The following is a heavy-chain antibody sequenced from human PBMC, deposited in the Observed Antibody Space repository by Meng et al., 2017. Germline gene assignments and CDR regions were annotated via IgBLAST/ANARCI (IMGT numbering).Heavy chain of an antibody. CDR1: GFTFRKYW. Sequence: VGSGGGLVWAGGSLGLSFTASGFTFRKYWMHWVGQAPGKGLVWVSRIKPDGTMTVYADSVKGRLTISRDNAKNTLYLQMNSLRSDDTAVYYCARSDWFDPWGQGTLVTVSS. V-gene: IGHV3-74*01. CDR2: IKPDGTMT. J-gene: IGHJ5*02. CDR3: ARSDWFDP.